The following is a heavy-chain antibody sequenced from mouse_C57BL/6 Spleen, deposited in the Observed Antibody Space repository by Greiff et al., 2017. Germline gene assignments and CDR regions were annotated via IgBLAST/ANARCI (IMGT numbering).Heavy chain of an antibody. CDR2: IWSGGST. CDR3: ARNCPRGYWYFDV. CDR1: GFSLTSYG. V-gene: IGHV2-2*01. J-gene: IGHJ1*03. Sequence: VKLQESGPGLVQPSQSLSITCTVSGFSLTSYGVHWVRQSPGKGLEWLGVIWSGGSTDYNAAFISRLSISKDNAKSQVFFKMKSLQADDTAIYYCARNCPRGYWYFDVWGTGTTVTVSS.